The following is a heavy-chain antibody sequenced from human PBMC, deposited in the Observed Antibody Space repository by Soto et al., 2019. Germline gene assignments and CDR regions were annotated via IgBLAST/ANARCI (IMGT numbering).Heavy chain of an antibody. CDR3: ARAQDIVVVVDSTLYGMDV. V-gene: IGHV1-69*01. Sequence: QVQLVQSGAEVKKPGSSVKVSCKASGGTFSSYAISWVRQAPGQGLEWMGVIIPIFGTANYAQKFQGRVTITADESTRTAYMELSSLRSEDTAVYYCARAQDIVVVVDSTLYGMDVWGQGTTVTVSS. D-gene: IGHD2-15*01. CDR1: GGTFSSYA. J-gene: IGHJ6*02. CDR2: IIPIFGTA.